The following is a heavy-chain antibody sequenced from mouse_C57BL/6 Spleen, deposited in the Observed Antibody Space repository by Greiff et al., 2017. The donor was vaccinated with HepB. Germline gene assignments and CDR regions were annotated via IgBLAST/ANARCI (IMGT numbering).Heavy chain of an antibody. CDR1: GYTFTSYW. V-gene: IGHV1-61*01. CDR2: IYPSDSET. Sequence: QVQLQQPGAELVRPGSSVKLSCMASGYTFTSYWMDWVKQRPGQGLEWIGNIYPSDSETHYNQKFKDKATLTVDKSSSTAYMQLSSLTSEDSAVYYCALSNWAFDYWGQGTTLTVSS. CDR3: ALSNWAFDY. J-gene: IGHJ2*01. D-gene: IGHD4-1*01.